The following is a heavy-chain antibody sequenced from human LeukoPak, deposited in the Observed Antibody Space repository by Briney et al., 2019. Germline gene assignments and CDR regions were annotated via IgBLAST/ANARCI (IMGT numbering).Heavy chain of an antibody. D-gene: IGHD6-13*01. Sequence: GGSLRLSCAASGFTFSSYGMHWVRQAPGKGLEWVAVIWYDGSNKYYADSVKGRFTISRDNSKSTLFLHMNSLRAEDTAVYYCARDISSRWHDYWGQGTLVTVSS. CDR1: GFTFSSYG. V-gene: IGHV3-33*01. CDR2: IWYDGSNK. CDR3: ARDISSRWHDY. J-gene: IGHJ4*02.